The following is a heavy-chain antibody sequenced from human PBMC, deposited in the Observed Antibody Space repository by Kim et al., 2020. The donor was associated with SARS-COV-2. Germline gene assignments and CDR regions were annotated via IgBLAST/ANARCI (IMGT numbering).Heavy chain of an antibody. CDR3: ARGTHYYVGAYFDY. J-gene: IGHJ4*02. D-gene: IGHD3-10*02. CDR2: IYYSGGT. V-gene: IGHV4-59*01. Sequence: SETLSLTCTVSDGSISSYYWSWIRQPPGKGLEWIGYIYYSGGTNYNPSPNSRITISGDTSKNQLSLKMKSVTAADTAMYYCARGTHYYVGAYFDYWGQGTLVTVSS. CDR1: DGSISSYY.